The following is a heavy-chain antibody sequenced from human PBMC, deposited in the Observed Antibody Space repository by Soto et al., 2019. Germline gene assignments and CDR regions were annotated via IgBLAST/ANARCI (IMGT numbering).Heavy chain of an antibody. J-gene: IGHJ4*02. Sequence: PSETLSLTCTVSGGSISSGGYSWSWIRQPPGKGLEWIGYIYHSGSTYYNPSLKSRVTISVDRSKNQFSLKLSSVTAADTAVYYCARDTRFGTAMGGYFDYWGQGTLVTVSS. CDR1: GGSISSGGYS. D-gene: IGHD5-18*01. V-gene: IGHV4-30-2*01. CDR2: IYHSGST. CDR3: ARDTRFGTAMGGYFDY.